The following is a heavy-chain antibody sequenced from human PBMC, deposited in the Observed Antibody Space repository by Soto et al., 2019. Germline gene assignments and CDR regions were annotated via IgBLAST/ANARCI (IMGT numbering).Heavy chain of an antibody. CDR1: GYTFTSYG. V-gene: IGHV1-18*01. CDR3: ARGRLDSRSGDPITYDC. J-gene: IGHJ4*02. CDR2: ISAYNGNT. Sequence: QVQLVQSGAEVKKPGASVKVSCKASGYTFTSYGISWVRQAPGQGLEWMGWISAYNGNTNYAQQLQGRVTITTDTSTSTAYMELRSLRADDTAVYYCARGRLDSRSGDPITYDCWGQGTLVTVSS. D-gene: IGHD2-2*03.